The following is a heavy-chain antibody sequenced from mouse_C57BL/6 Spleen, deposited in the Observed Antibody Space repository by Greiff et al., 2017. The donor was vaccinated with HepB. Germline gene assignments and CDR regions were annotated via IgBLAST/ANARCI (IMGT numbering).Heavy chain of an antibody. CDR2: IDPSDSET. Sequence: VQLQQSGAELVRPGSSVKLSCKASGYTFTSYWMHWVKQRPIQGLEWIGNIDPSDSETHYNQKFKDKATLTVDKSSSTAYMQLSSLTSEDSAVYYCASSLGYYCDYWGQGTTLTVSS. J-gene: IGHJ2*01. V-gene: IGHV1-52*01. D-gene: IGHD4-1*01. CDR1: GYTFTSYW. CDR3: ASSLGYYCDY.